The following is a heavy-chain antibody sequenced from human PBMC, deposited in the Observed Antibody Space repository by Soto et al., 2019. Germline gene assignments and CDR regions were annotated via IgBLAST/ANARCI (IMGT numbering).Heavy chain of an antibody. CDR2: INAGNGNT. CDR1: GYTFTIYA. V-gene: IGHV1-3*01. J-gene: IGHJ6*02. Sequence: ASVKVSCKASGYTFTIYAMHWVLQAPGQRLEWMGWINAGNGNTKYSQKFQGRVTITRDTSASTAYMELSSLRSEDTAVYYCARDDELRFLEWSYYYGMDGWGQGTTVTVSS. CDR3: ARDDELRFLEWSYYYGMDG. D-gene: IGHD3-3*01.